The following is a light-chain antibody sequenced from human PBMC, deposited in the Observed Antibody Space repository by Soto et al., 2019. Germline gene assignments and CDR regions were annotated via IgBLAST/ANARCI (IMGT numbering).Light chain of an antibody. CDR1: QSVSSRS. CDR3: QQYDSSPRT. J-gene: IGKJ1*01. V-gene: IGKV3-20*01. CDR2: GAS. Sequence: IVMTQSPATLSVSPWERATLSCRASQSVSSRSLAWYQQKPGQAPRLLISGASSRAADIPDRFSGSGSGTDFTLTINRLEPEDFAVYYCQQYDSSPRTFGQGTKVDIK.